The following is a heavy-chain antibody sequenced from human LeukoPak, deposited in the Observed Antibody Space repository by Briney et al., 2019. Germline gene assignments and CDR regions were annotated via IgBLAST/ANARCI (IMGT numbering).Heavy chain of an antibody. CDR1: GFTFSSYG. D-gene: IGHD6-19*01. CDR2: ISRTGDTI. V-gene: IGHV3-48*03. J-gene: IGHJ4*02. Sequence: PGGSLRLSCAASGFTFSSYGMHWVRQAPGKGLEWVSYISRTGDTIYYADSVKGRFTISRDNAMNSLYLQMNSLRADDTAVYYCARDDDSAWPHFFDYWGQGTLVTVSS. CDR3: ARDDDSAWPHFFDY.